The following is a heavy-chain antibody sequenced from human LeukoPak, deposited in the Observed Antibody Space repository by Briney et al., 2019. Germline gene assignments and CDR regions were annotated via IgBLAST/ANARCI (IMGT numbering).Heavy chain of an antibody. CDR1: GYTFTGYY. CDR3: ARSSGRSPNRDYMDV. J-gene: IGHJ6*03. V-gene: IGHV1-46*01. CDR2: INASGGST. Sequence: ASVKVSCKASGYTFTGYYMHWVRQAPGQGLEWMGIINASGGSTSYAQKFQGRVTMTRDTSKSTVYMELSSLRSDDTAMSYCARSSGRSPNRDYMDVWGKGTTVTISS. D-gene: IGHD1-14*01.